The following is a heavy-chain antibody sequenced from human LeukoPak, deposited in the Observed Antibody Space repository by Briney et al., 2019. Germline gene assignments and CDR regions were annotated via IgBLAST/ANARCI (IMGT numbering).Heavy chain of an antibody. J-gene: IGHJ6*04. CDR3: ARGNVDTAMVKMAYYYGMDV. V-gene: IGHV1-3*01. Sequence: ASVKVSCKASGYTFTSYAMHWVRQAPGQRLEWMGGITAGNGNTKYSQKFQGRVTITRDTSASTAYMELSSLRSEDTAVYYCARGNVDTAMVKMAYYYGMDVWGKGTTVTVSS. CDR1: GYTFTSYA. D-gene: IGHD5-18*01. CDR2: ITAGNGNT.